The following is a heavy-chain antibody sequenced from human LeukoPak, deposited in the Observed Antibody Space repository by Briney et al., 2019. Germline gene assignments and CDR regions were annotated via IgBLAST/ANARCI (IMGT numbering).Heavy chain of an antibody. CDR2: INHSGST. J-gene: IGHJ4*02. Sequence: PSETLSLTCAVYGGSFSGYYWSWIRQPPGKGLEWIGEINHSGSTNYNPSLKSRVTISVDTSKNQFSLKLSSVTAADTAVYYCARIFYGSGSYPDYWGQGTLVTVSS. CDR1: GGSFSGYY. CDR3: ARIFYGSGSYPDY. D-gene: IGHD3-10*01. V-gene: IGHV4-34*01.